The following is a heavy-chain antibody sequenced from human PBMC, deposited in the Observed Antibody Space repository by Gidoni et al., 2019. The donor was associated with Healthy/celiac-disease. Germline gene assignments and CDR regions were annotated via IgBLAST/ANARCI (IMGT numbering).Heavy chain of an antibody. CDR3: TSPSTVYCSSTSCKYYYYGMDV. V-gene: IGHV3-73*02. J-gene: IGHJ6*02. Sequence: EVQLVASGGGLVQPGGSLKLSCAASGFTFSGSAIHWVRQASGKGLEWVGRIRSKANSYATAYAASVKGRFTISRDDSKNTAYLQMNSLKTEDTAVYYCTSPSTVYCSSTSCKYYYYGMDVWGQGTTVTVSS. CDR1: GFTFSGSA. D-gene: IGHD2-2*01. CDR2: IRSKANSYAT.